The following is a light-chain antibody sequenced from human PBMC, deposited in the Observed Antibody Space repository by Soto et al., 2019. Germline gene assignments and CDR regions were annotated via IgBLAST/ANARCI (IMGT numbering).Light chain of an antibody. J-gene: IGKJ3*01. CDR2: AAS. CDR3: QKYSSVPV. Sequence: DIQMTQSPTSLSASVGDRVTITCRASQGIRNYVAWYQQIPGKAPKLLIYAASTLQSGVQSRFSGSGSGTDFTLTSNGLQPEDVATYSCQKYSSVPVFGPGTKVEIK. CDR1: QGIRNY. V-gene: IGKV1-27*01.